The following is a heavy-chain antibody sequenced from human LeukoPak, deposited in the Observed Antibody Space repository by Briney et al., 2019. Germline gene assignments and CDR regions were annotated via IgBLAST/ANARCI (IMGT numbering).Heavy chain of an antibody. Sequence: GGSLRLSCAASGFTFTSYWMYWVRQAPGKGLEWVADIKEDGSEKYYVDSVKGRFTISRDNAKNSLYLQMNSLRAEDTAVYYCARSSYYCFDYWGQGTPATVSS. V-gene: IGHV3-7*01. D-gene: IGHD2-21*01. CDR2: IKEDGSEK. CDR3: ARSSYYCFDY. CDR1: GFTFTSYW. J-gene: IGHJ4*02.